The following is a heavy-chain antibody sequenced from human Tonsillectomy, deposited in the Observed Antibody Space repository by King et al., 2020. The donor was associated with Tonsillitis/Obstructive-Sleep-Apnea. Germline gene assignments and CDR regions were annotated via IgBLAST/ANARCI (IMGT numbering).Heavy chain of an antibody. V-gene: IGHV3-64*02. Sequence: VQLMESGEGLVQPGGSLRLSCAASGFTFSTYAMHWVRPAPGKGLEYVSAISSNGGSTYYADSVKGRFTISRDNSKNTLYLQMGSLRAEDMAVYYCAREGRSSSIWWYFDLWGRGTLVTVSS. D-gene: IGHD6-6*01. CDR3: AREGRSSSIWWYFDL. J-gene: IGHJ2*01. CDR2: ISSNGGST. CDR1: GFTFSTYA.